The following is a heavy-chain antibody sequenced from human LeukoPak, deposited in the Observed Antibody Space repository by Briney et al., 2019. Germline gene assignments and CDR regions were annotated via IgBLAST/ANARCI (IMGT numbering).Heavy chain of an antibody. CDR1: GFTFSSYS. CDR3: ARDPANTATFDP. D-gene: IGHD5-18*01. Sequence: PGGSLRLSCAASGFTFSSYSMNWVRQAPGKGLEWVSYISSGGTTTYYADSVKGRFTISRDNAKNSLYLQMNSLRAEDTAIYYCARDPANTATFDPWGQGTLVTVSS. J-gene: IGHJ5*02. V-gene: IGHV3-48*04. CDR2: ISSGGTTT.